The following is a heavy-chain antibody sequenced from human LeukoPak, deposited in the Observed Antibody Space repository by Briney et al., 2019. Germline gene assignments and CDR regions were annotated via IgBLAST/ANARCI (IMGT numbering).Heavy chain of an antibody. CDR1: GYTFTGYY. V-gene: IGHV1-2*02. Sequence: ASAKVSCKASGYTFTGYYMHWVRQAPGQGLEWMGWINPNSGGTNYAQKFQGRVTMTRDTSISTAYMELSRLRSDDTAVYYCARVMVRGVLGNWFDPWGQGTLVTVSS. CDR3: ARVMVRGVLGNWFDP. CDR2: INPNSGGT. D-gene: IGHD3-10*01. J-gene: IGHJ5*02.